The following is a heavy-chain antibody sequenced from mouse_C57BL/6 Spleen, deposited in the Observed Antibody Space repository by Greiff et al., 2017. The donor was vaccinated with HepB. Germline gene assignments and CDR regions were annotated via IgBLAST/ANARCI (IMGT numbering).Heavy chain of an antibody. CDR2: IYPGDGDT. D-gene: IGHD3-2*01. Sequence: QVHVKQSGAELVKPGASVKISCKASGYAFSSYWMNWVKQRPGKGLEWIGQIYPGDGDTNYNGKFKGKATLTADKSSRTAYMPLSSLTSEDSAVYFCARRDSSFAYWGQGTLVTVSA. V-gene: IGHV1-80*01. J-gene: IGHJ3*01. CDR3: ARRDSSFAY. CDR1: GYAFSSYW.